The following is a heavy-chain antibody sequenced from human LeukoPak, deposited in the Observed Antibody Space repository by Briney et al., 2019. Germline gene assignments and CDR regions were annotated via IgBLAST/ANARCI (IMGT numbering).Heavy chain of an antibody. CDR2: ISYDGSNK. Sequence: GGSLRLSCAASGFAFSSYGMHWVRQAPGKGLEWVAVISYDGSNKYYADSVKGRFTIPRDNSKNTLYLQMNSLRAGDTAVYYCASGGIQLWLRAFDIWGQGTMVTVSS. D-gene: IGHD5-18*01. CDR3: ASGGIQLWLRAFDI. J-gene: IGHJ3*02. V-gene: IGHV3-30*03. CDR1: GFAFSSYG.